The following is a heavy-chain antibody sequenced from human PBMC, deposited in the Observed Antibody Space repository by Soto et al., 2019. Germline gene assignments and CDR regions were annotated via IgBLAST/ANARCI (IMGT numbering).Heavy chain of an antibody. V-gene: IGHV4-34*01. CDR1: VRSYSRYY. J-gene: IGHJ3*02. CDR3: ARRRAGIVVVVAATRGAFDI. CDR2: INHSGST. Sequence: SETVSPSRPVYVRSYSRYYWRSIRPPPGKALEWIGEINHSGSTNYNPSLKSRVTISVDTSKNQFSLKLSSVTAADTAVYYCARRRAGIVVVVAATRGAFDIWGQGTMVTVS. D-gene: IGHD2-15*01.